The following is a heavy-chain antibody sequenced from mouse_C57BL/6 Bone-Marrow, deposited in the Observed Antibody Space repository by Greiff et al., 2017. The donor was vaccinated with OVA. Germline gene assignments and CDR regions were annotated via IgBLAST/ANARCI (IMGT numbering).Heavy chain of an antibody. CDR3: ARGGIYYGNSGAMDY. Sequence: QVQLKQSGAELVRPGTSVKVSCKASGYAFTNYLIEWVKQRPGQGLEWIGVINPGSGGTNYNEKFKGKATLTADKSSSTAYMQLSSLTSEDSAVYFCARGGIYYGNSGAMDYWGQGTSVTVSS. CDR2: INPGSGGT. V-gene: IGHV1-54*01. D-gene: IGHD2-1*01. J-gene: IGHJ4*01. CDR1: GYAFTNYL.